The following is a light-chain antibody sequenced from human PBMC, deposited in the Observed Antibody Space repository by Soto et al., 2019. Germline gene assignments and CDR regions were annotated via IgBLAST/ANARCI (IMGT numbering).Light chain of an antibody. CDR1: SSDVGGYNY. CDR2: EVS. V-gene: IGLV2-14*01. Sequence: QSALTQPASASGSPGQSITISCTGTSSDVGGYNYVSWYQQHPGKAPKLMIYEVSNRPSGVSNRFSGSKSGNTASLIISGLQAEDEADYYCSSDTSSSTHVFGTGTKLTVL. CDR3: SSDTSSSTHV. J-gene: IGLJ1*01.